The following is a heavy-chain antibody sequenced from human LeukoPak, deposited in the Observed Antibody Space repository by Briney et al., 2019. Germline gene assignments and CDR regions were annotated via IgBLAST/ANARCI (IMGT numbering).Heavy chain of an antibody. V-gene: IGHV3-21*01. CDR3: ARTSRRGYSYGYHFDY. Sequence: PGGSLRLSCAASGFTFSSYSMNWVRQAPGKGLEWVSSISSSSSYIYYADSVKGRFTISRDNAKNSLYLQMNSLRAEDTAVYYCARTSRRGYSYGYHFDYWGQGTLVTVSS. D-gene: IGHD5-18*01. CDR1: GFTFSSYS. CDR2: ISSSSSYI. J-gene: IGHJ4*02.